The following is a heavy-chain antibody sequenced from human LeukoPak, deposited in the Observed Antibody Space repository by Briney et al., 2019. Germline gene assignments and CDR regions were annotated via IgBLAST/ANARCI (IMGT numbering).Heavy chain of an antibody. CDR2: MNPNSGNT. V-gene: IGHV1-8*03. D-gene: IGHD3-22*01. CDR3: ARGDYYDSSGYYDLDY. Sequence: GASVKVSCKASGYTFTSYDTNWVRQATGQGLEWMGWMNPNSGNTGYAQKFQGRVTITRNTSISTAYMELSSLRSEDTAVYYCARGDYYDSSGYYDLDYWGQGTLVTVSS. J-gene: IGHJ4*02. CDR1: GYTFTSYD.